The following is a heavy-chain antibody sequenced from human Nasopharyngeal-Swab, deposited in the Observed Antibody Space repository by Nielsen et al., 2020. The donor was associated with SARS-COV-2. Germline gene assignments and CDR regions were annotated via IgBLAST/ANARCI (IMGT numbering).Heavy chain of an antibody. Sequence: GGSLTLSCAASGFTFSDYYMSWIRQAPGKGLEYISYISGSGGTIYYGDSMKGRFTISRDNAKNSLYLQMNSLRAEDTAVYYCARDRANWDFDYWGQGTLVTVPS. V-gene: IGHV3-11*04. CDR1: GFTFSDYY. CDR3: ARDRANWDFDY. CDR2: ISGSGGTI. J-gene: IGHJ4*02. D-gene: IGHD7-27*01.